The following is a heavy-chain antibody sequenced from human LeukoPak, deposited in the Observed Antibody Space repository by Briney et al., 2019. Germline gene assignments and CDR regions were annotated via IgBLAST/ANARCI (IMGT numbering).Heavy chain of an antibody. CDR2: IDSSGSS. Sequence: SETLSLTCTVSGGSISNTNWGWIRQPPGKGLEWIGNIDSSGSSHYNPSLRSRATISVDTSKSHFSLKLTSVTAADTALYYCARGVSGYCSSTSCHRRYYYYYMDVWGKGTTVTVSS. J-gene: IGHJ6*03. D-gene: IGHD2-2*02. CDR1: GGSISNTN. CDR3: ARGVSGYCSSTSCHRRYYYYYMDV. V-gene: IGHV4-39*02.